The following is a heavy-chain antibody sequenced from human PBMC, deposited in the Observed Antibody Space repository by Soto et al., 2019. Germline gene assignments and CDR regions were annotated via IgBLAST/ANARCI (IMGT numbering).Heavy chain of an antibody. CDR2: IRFDGTAT. D-gene: IGHD2-21*02. J-gene: IGHJ3*02. CDR1: GFSFSSSW. V-gene: IGHV3-74*03. Sequence: EVQFVESGGGLVQPGGSLRLSCAASGFSFSSSWMHWVRQAPGMGLVWVSRIRFDGTATTSADAVKGRFIISRDNAKNTLFLQMHHLRADDTAMYYCVRERRLRGHPFDIWGQGTFVSVSS. CDR3: VRERRLRGHPFDI.